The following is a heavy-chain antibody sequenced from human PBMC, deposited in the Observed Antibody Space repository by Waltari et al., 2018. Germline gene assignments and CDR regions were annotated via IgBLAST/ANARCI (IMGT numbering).Heavy chain of an antibody. V-gene: IGHV1-2*02. CDR2: INPNSGGT. Sequence: QVQLVQSGAEVKKPGASVKVSCKASGYTFTGYYMHWVRQAPGQGLEWMGWINPNSGGTNDAQKFQGRVTMTRDTSISTAYMELSRLRSDDTAVYYCARVKLGYSYGFDYWGQGTLVTVSS. D-gene: IGHD5-18*01. CDR3: ARVKLGYSYGFDY. J-gene: IGHJ4*02. CDR1: GYTFTGYY.